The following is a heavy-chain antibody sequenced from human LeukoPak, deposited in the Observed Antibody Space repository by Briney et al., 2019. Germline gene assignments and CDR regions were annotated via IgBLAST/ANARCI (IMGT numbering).Heavy chain of an antibody. V-gene: IGHV3-48*03. CDR1: GFTFSSYE. CDR3: ARDFTGSGYYMDV. J-gene: IGHJ6*03. CDR2: ISSTGSTI. Sequence: GGSLRLSCAASGFTFSSYEMIWVRQAPGKGLEWVSYISSTGSTIYYADSVKGRFTISRDNSKNTMYLQMNSLRAEDTAVYYCARDFTGSGYYMDVWGKGTTVTVSS. D-gene: IGHD3-10*01.